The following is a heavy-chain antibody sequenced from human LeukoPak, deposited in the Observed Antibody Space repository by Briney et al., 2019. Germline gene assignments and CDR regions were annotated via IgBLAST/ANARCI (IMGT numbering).Heavy chain of an antibody. CDR1: GFTFSSYS. Sequence: GGSLRLSCAASGFTFSSYSMNWVRHAPGKGLEWVSSISSSSSYIYYADSVKGRFTISRDNAKNSLYLQMNGLRAEDTAVYYCARALSIFGVVKYYFDYWGQGTLVTVSS. CDR2: ISSSSSYI. V-gene: IGHV3-21*01. CDR3: ARALSIFGVVKYYFDY. J-gene: IGHJ4*02. D-gene: IGHD3-3*01.